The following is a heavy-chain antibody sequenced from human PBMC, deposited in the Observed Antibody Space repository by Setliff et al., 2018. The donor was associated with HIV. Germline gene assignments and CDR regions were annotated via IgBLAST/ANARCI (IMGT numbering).Heavy chain of an antibody. V-gene: IGHV1-8*03. Sequence: RASVKVSCKASGYTFTSYDINWVRQATGQGLEWMGWMNPNSGNTGYAQKFQGRVTITRNTSISTAYMELGSLRSEDTAVYYWARGGDYGDYGRIGDAFDIWGQGKMVTVSS. J-gene: IGHJ3*02. CDR3: ARGGDYGDYGRIGDAFDI. CDR1: GYTFTSYD. D-gene: IGHD4-17*01. CDR2: MNPNSGNT.